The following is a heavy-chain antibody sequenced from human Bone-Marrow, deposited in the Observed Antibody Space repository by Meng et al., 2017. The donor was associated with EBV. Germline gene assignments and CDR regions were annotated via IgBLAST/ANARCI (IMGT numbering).Heavy chain of an antibody. CDR2: IIPSYGTT. CDR1: GDTFGYYT. Sequence: QVQLVQSGAKVKKPGCSVKVSCKVSGDTFGYYTISWVRQAPGQGPEWMGGIIPSYGTTSYAQKFQGRVTISADESTTTAYMELRSLTLDDTAVYYCARESPDRSTDPWGQGTLVTVSS. V-gene: IGHV1-69*01. J-gene: IGHJ5*02. CDR3: ARESPDRSTDP.